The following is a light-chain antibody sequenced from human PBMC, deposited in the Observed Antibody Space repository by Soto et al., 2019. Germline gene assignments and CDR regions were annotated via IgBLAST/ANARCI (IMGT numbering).Light chain of an antibody. CDR1: QSVSSSY. J-gene: IGKJ1*01. Sequence: EIVLTQSPGTLSLSPVERATLSCRASQSVSSSYLAWYQQKPGQAPRLLIYGASSRATGIPDRFSGSGSGTDFTLTISRLETEDFAVYYCQQYGSSPQWTFGQGTKVEIK. CDR2: GAS. CDR3: QQYGSSPQWT. V-gene: IGKV3-20*01.